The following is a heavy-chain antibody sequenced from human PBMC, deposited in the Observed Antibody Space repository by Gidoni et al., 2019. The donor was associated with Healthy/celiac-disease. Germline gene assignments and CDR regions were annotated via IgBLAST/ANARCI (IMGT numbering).Heavy chain of an antibody. J-gene: IGHJ3*02. V-gene: IGHV5-10-1*03. CDR2: IDPSDSYT. CDR3: ARHLGGDTAMAPGAFDI. D-gene: IGHD5-18*01. Sequence: EVQLVQSGAEVKKPGESLRISCKGSGYSFTSYWISWVRQMPGKGLEWMGRIDPSDSYTNYSPSFQGHVTISADKSISTAYLQWSSLKASDTAMYYCARHLGGDTAMAPGAFDIWGQGTMVTVSS. CDR1: GYSFTSYW.